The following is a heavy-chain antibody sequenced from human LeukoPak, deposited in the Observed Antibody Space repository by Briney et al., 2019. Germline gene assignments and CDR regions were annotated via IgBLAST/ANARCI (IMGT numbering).Heavy chain of an antibody. CDR2: IFYSGST. CDR1: GGSISNYH. V-gene: IGHV4-59*08. Sequence: SETLSLTCTVSGGSISNYHWGWIRQPPGKGLEWIGYIFYSGSTNDNPSLKSRVTISVDTSKNQFSLKLTSVTAADTAVYYCARQTGVGLFILPGGRGTLVTVSS. D-gene: IGHD3-3*01. J-gene: IGHJ4*02. CDR3: ARQTGVGLFILP.